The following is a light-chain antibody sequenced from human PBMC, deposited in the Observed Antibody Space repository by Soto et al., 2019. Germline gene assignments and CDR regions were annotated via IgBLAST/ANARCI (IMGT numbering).Light chain of an antibody. J-gene: IGKJ2*01. CDR1: QSVSSSY. V-gene: IGKV3-20*01. Sequence: EIVLTQSPGTLSLSPGERATLSCRASQSVSSSYLAWYQQKPGQAPRLLIYGASSRATGIPDTFSGSGSRTDFTLTISRLEPEDFAVYYCQQYASSPVYTFGQGTKLEIK. CDR2: GAS. CDR3: QQYASSPVYT.